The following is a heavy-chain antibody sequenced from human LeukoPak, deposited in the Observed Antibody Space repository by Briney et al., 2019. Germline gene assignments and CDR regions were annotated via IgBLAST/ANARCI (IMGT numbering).Heavy chain of an antibody. CDR3: ARGGVTLIVPIL. CDR2: ISGSGDNT. D-gene: IGHD3-22*01. Sequence: GGSLRLSCAASGFTFSSYAMSWVRQVPGKGLGWVSVISGSGDNTYYADSVKGRFTISRDNSKNTLYLQMNNLRAEDTAVYYCARGGVTLIVPILWGQGTLVTVSS. J-gene: IGHJ4*02. CDR1: GFTFSSYA. V-gene: IGHV3-23*01.